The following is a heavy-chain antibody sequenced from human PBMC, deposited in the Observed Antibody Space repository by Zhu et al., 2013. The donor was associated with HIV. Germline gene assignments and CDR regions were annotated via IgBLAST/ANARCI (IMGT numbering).Heavy chain of an antibody. V-gene: IGHV1-69*01. Sequence: QVQLVQSGAEVKKPGASVKVSCKASGYTFTGYYMHWVRQAPGQGLQWMGGIIPVFGTVNYAQTFQGRVTITADELTKTAYMDLRRLRSDDTAVYYCARGLSAAVAARWGQGTLVTVSS. D-gene: IGHD6-19*01. CDR2: IIPVFGTV. CDR3: ARGLSAAVAAR. CDR1: GYTFTGYY. J-gene: IGHJ4*02.